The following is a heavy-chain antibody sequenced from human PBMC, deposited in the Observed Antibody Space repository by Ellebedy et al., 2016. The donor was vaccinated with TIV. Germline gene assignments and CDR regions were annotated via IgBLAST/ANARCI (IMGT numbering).Heavy chain of an antibody. Sequence: ASVKVSCKAPGDTFTTYVMHWVRQAPGQRLQWMGWITAGNGNTKYSQRFQGRVTITRDTSASTAYMELSSLRSEDTAVYYCARARNYYDSSGYYQKSYGMDVWGQGTTVTVSS. CDR1: GDTFTTYV. CDR2: ITAGNGNT. V-gene: IGHV1-3*01. J-gene: IGHJ6*02. D-gene: IGHD3-22*01. CDR3: ARARNYYDSSGYYQKSYGMDV.